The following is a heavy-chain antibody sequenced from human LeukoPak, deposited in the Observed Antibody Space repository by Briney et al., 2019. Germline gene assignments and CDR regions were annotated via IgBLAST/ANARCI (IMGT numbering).Heavy chain of an antibody. Sequence: PGGSLRLSCAASGFTFSSYSMNWVRQAPGKGLEWVSCISSSSSTIYYADSVKGRFTISRDNAKNSLYLQMNSLRDEDTAVYYCARDEIAYSSGWSVHWGQGTLVTVSS. CDR3: ARDEIAYSSGWSVH. D-gene: IGHD6-19*01. V-gene: IGHV3-48*02. J-gene: IGHJ4*02. CDR1: GFTFSSYS. CDR2: ISSSSSTI.